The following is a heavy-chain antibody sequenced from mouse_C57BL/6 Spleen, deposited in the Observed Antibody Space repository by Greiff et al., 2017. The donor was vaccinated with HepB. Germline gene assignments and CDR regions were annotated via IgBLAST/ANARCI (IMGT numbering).Heavy chain of an antibody. V-gene: IGHV1-62-2*01. J-gene: IGHJ2*01. Sequence: VQRVESGAELVKPGASVKLSCKASGYTFTEYTIHWVKQRSGQGLEWIGWFYPGSGSIKYNEKFKDKATLTADKSSSTVYMELSRLTSEDSAVYFCARHEGEGLTGDYFDYWGQGTTLTVSS. CDR3: ARHEGEGLTGDYFDY. CDR1: GYTFTEYT. CDR2: FYPGSGSI. D-gene: IGHD4-1*01.